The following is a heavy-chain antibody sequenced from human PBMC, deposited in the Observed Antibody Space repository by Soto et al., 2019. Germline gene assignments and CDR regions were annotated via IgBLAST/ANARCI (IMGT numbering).Heavy chain of an antibody. J-gene: IGHJ6*02. CDR2: IYYSGST. V-gene: IGHV4-59*12. Sequence: PSETLSLTCTVSGGSISSYYWSWIRQPPGKGLEWIGYIYYSGSTNYNPSLKSRVTISVDTSKNQFSLKLSSVTAADTAVYYCARGTVTTGDYGMDVWGQGTTVT. CDR3: ARGTVTTGDYGMDV. CDR1: GGSISSYY. D-gene: IGHD4-17*01.